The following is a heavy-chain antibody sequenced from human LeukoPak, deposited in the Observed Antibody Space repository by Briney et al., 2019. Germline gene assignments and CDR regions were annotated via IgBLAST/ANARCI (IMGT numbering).Heavy chain of an antibody. D-gene: IGHD6-19*01. CDR1: GFTFSSYD. CDR2: IRYDGNNK. J-gene: IGHJ4*02. V-gene: IGHV3-30*02. CDR3: AKDRWGAVASFDN. Sequence: GGSLRLSCAASGFTFSSYDMHWVRQAPGKGLEWVAFIRYDGNNKYHADSVKGRFTISRDSSKNTLNLQMNSLRAEDTAVYYCAKDRWGAVASFDNWGQGTLVTVSS.